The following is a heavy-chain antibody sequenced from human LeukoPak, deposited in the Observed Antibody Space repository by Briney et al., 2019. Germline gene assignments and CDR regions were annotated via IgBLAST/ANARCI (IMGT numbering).Heavy chain of an antibody. CDR1: GFTFNNYG. Sequence: GGSLRLSCAASGFTFNNYGMNWVRQAPGKGLEWVSGISSSGGTTYYADSVKGRFTISRDNSKNTLYLQMNSLRAEDTAVYYCAKRDPTWLVQSWGQGTLVTVSS. CDR3: AKRDPTWLVQS. D-gene: IGHD3-9*01. V-gene: IGHV3-23*01. J-gene: IGHJ4*02. CDR2: ISSSGGTT.